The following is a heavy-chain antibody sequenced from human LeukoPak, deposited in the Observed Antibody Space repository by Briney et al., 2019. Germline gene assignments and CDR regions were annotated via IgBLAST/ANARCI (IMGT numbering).Heavy chain of an antibody. CDR1: GGTFSSYA. J-gene: IGHJ4*02. CDR3: ARMAVFGVVIHPYYFDY. Sequence: SVTVSCKASGGTFSSYAISWVRQAPGQGLEWMGGIIPIFGTANYAQKFQGRVTITADESTSTAYMELSSLRSEDTAVYYCARMAVFGVVIHPYYFDYWGQGTLVTVSS. CDR2: IIPIFGTA. D-gene: IGHD3-3*01. V-gene: IGHV1-69*13.